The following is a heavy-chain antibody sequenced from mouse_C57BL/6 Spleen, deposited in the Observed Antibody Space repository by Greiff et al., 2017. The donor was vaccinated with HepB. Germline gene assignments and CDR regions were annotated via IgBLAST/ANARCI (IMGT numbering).Heavy chain of an antibody. CDR3: ARPLSSGAMDY. CDR1: GYSITSGYY. J-gene: IGHJ4*01. Sequence: EVQLQESGPGLVKPSQSLSLTCSVTGYSITSGYYWNWIRQFPGNKLEWMGYISYDGSNNYNPSLKNRISITRDTSKNQFFLKLNSVTTEDTATYYCARPLSSGAMDYWGQGTSVTVSS. CDR2: ISYDGSN. V-gene: IGHV3-6*01.